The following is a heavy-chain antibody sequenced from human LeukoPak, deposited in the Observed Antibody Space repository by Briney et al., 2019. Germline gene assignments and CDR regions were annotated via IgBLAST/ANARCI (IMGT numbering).Heavy chain of an antibody. Sequence: PGGSLRLSCVASGFPFSSYGMHWVRQAPGKGLEWVALISYDGSNKYYADSVKGRFTISRDNAKNTLYLQMSSLRTGDTAVYYCVKGTIVVPLVPIPPLDYWGQGTLVTVSS. CDR3: VKGTIVVPLVPIPPLDY. V-gene: IGHV3-30*18. J-gene: IGHJ4*02. CDR1: GFPFSSYG. CDR2: ISYDGSNK. D-gene: IGHD3-22*01.